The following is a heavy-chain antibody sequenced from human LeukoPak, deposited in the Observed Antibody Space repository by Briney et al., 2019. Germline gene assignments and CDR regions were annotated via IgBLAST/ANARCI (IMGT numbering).Heavy chain of an antibody. CDR1: GGSISSSSYY. D-gene: IGHD3-3*01. Sequence: SETLSLTCTVSGGSISSSSYYWSWIRQHPGKGLEWIGYIYYSGSTYYNPSLKSRVTISVDTSKNQFSLKLSSVTAADTAVYYCARGYDFWSGYPLEYYGMDVWGQGTTVTVSS. CDR3: ARGYDFWSGYPLEYYGMDV. V-gene: IGHV4-31*03. J-gene: IGHJ6*02. CDR2: IYYSGST.